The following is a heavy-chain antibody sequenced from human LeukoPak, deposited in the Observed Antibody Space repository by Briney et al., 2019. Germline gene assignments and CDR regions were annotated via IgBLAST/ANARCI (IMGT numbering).Heavy chain of an antibody. CDR1: GGPFTGYY. CDR2: INHRGST. V-gene: IGHV4-34*01. J-gene: IGHJ3*01. D-gene: IGHD6-6*01. Sequence: SETLSLTCAVYGGPFTGYYWSWMRQSPDKGLEWIGEINHRGSTNYNSSLKSRLTISADTSKTQFSLHLSSVTAADTAVYYCAKVYSSSPQDAFDVWGQGTMVTVSS. CDR3: AKVYSSSPQDAFDV.